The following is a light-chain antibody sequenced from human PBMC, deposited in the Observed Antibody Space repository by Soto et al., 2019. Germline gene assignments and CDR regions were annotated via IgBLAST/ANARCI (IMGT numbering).Light chain of an antibody. Sequence: DIQMTQSPSTLSASVGDRVTITCRASQNINNWLAWYQQKPGKAPKLLISKASSLQGGVPSRFSGSGSGTEYTLTISCLQADDFATYYCQQYSSYSLFSFGPGTKVDI. CDR2: KAS. V-gene: IGKV1-5*03. CDR3: QQYSSYSLFS. J-gene: IGKJ3*01. CDR1: QNINNW.